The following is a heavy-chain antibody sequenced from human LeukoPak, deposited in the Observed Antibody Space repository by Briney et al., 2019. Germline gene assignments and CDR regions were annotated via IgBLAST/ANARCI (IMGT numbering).Heavy chain of an antibody. Sequence: GGSLRLSCAASGFTFSSYWMHWVRQAPGKGLEWVSIIYDAGNTYYADSVKGRFTISRDNSKNTLYLQMNNLRAEDTALYYCARGDWDLTHFDYWGQGTLVTVSA. CDR2: IYDAGNT. V-gene: IGHV3-53*01. CDR1: GFTFSSYW. D-gene: IGHD3/OR15-3a*01. J-gene: IGHJ4*02. CDR3: ARGDWDLTHFDY.